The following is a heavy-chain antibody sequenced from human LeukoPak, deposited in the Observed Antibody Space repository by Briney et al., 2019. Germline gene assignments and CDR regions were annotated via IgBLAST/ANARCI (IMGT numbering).Heavy chain of an antibody. D-gene: IGHD3-22*01. CDR2: IIPILGIA. CDR3: ALQIVVVSPFDY. Sequence: SVKVSCKASGGTFSSYAISWVRQAPGQGLEWMGRIIPILGIANYAQKFQGRVTITADKSTSTAYMELSSLRSEDTAVYYCALQIVVVSPFDYWGQGTLVTVSS. J-gene: IGHJ4*02. CDR1: GGTFSSYA. V-gene: IGHV1-69*04.